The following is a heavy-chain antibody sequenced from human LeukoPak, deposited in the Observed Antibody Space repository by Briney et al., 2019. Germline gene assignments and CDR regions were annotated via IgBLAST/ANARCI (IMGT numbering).Heavy chain of an antibody. CDR2: MNPNSGNT. Sequence: ASVKVSCKASGYTFTSYDINWVRQATGQGLEWMGWMNPNSGNTGYAQEFQGRVTMTGNTSISTAYMELSSLRSEDTAVYYCARDGLFQLPFYYYYYMDVWGKGTTVTVSS. CDR1: GYTFTSYD. J-gene: IGHJ6*03. CDR3: ARDGLFQLPFYYYYYMDV. D-gene: IGHD2-2*01. V-gene: IGHV1-8*01.